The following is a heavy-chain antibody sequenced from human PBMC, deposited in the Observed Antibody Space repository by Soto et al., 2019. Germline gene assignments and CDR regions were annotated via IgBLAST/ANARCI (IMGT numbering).Heavy chain of an antibody. D-gene: IGHD3-22*01. V-gene: IGHV2-5*02. CDR1: GFSLSTSGVG. CDR2: IYWDDDK. J-gene: IGHJ4*02. Sequence: QITLKESGPTLVKPTQTLTLTCTFSGFSLSTSGVGVGWIRQPPGKALEWLALIYWDDDKRYSPSLKSRLTITKDTSQNHVVLTMTHMDPVDTATYYCAHWYYYDSSGYYRYYFDYWGQGTLVTVSS. CDR3: AHWYYYDSSGYYRYYFDY.